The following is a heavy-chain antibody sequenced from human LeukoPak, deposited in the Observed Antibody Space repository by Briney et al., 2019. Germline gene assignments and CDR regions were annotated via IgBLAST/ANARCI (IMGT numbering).Heavy chain of an antibody. J-gene: IGHJ4*02. Sequence: SETLSLTCTVSGGSISSGGYYWSWLRQHPGTGLEWIGYIYYSGSTYYNPSLKSRVTLSVDTSKNQFSLKLSSVTAADTAVYYCARTYYYGSGSYYNKDVPSYYFDYWGQGTLVTVSS. CDR3: ARTYYYGSGSYYNKDVPSYYFDY. CDR1: GGSISSGGYY. CDR2: IYYSGST. V-gene: IGHV4-31*03. D-gene: IGHD3-10*01.